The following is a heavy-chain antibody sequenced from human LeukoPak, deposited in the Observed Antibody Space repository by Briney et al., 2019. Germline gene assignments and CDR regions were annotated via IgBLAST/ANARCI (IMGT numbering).Heavy chain of an antibody. V-gene: IGHV1-18*01. Sequence: ASVKVSCKASGYTFTSYGISWVRQAPGQGLEWMGWISAYNGNTNYAQKLQGRVTMTTDTSTSTAYMELRSLRSDDTAVYYCARDPPYYYGSGSLPDYWGQGTLVTVSS. D-gene: IGHD3-10*01. CDR1: GYTFTSYG. CDR2: ISAYNGNT. J-gene: IGHJ4*02. CDR3: ARDPPYYYGSGSLPDY.